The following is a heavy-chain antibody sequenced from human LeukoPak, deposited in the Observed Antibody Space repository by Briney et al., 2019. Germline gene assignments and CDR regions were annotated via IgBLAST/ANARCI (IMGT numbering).Heavy chain of an antibody. CDR1: GYTFTSYD. CDR2: MNPNSGNT. J-gene: IGHJ5*02. D-gene: IGHD3-3*01. V-gene: IGHV1-8*03. Sequence: GASVKVSCKASGYTFTSYDINWVRQATGQGLEWMGWMNPNSGNTGYAQKFQGRVTITRNTSISTAYMELSSLRSEDTAVYYCARGRSIGYYDFWSGYSNWFDPWGQGTLVTVSS. CDR3: ARGRSIGYYDFWSGYSNWFDP.